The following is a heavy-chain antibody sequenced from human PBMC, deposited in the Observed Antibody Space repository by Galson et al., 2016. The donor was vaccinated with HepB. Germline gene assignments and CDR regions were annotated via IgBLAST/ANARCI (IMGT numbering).Heavy chain of an antibody. D-gene: IGHD4-11*01. CDR3: AREDYLYYFDY. J-gene: IGHJ4*02. Sequence: GSTNYNPSLKSRVTISVDTSKNQFSLKASDTAMYYCAREDYLYYFDYWGQGTLVTVSS. V-gene: IGHV4-59*12. CDR2: GST.